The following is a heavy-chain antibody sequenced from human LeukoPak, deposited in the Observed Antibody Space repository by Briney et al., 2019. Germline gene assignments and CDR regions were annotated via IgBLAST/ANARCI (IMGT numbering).Heavy chain of an antibody. J-gene: IGHJ4*02. CDR1: GFTFSSYA. D-gene: IGHD3-10*01. V-gene: IGHV3-23*01. Sequence: QSGGSLRLSSAASGFTFSSYAMSWVRQTPEKGLEWVSFISGSGDSTYYADSVKGRFTISRDNSKNTLYLQMNSLRAEDTAVYYCARDTGFDYWGQGTLVTVSS. CDR3: ARDTGFDY. CDR2: ISGSGDST.